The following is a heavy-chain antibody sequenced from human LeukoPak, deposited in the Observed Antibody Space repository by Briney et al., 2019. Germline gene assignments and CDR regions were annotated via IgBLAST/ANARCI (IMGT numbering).Heavy chain of an antibody. Sequence: GESLKTSCKGSGYSFTKYWIGWVRQMPGKGLEWMGIIYPGDSDTKYSPSFQGQVTISADKSINTAYLQWSSLKASDTAMYYCARHSDSSGWVHFDYWGQGTLVTVSS. J-gene: IGHJ4*02. CDR1: GYSFTKYW. D-gene: IGHD6-19*01. CDR2: IYPGDSDT. V-gene: IGHV5-51*01. CDR3: ARHSDSSGWVHFDY.